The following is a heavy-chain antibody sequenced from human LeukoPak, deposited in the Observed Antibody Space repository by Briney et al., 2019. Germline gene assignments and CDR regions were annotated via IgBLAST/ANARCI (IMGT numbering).Heavy chain of an antibody. CDR1: GFTFSSYA. CDR2: ISYDGSNK. CDR3: ARGSGSYEAFDI. Sequence: GGSLRLSCAASGFTFSSYAMHWVRQAPGKGLEWVAVISYDGSNKYYADSVKGRFTISRDNSKNTLYLQMNSLRAEDTAVYYCARGSGSYEAFDIWGQGTMVTVSS. V-gene: IGHV3-30-3*01. J-gene: IGHJ3*02. D-gene: IGHD1-26*01.